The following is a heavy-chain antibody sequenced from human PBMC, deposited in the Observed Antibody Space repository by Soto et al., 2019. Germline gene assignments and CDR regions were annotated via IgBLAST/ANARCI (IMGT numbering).Heavy chain of an antibody. CDR3: AKDRGGFANGWEYFDF. V-gene: IGHV3-23*04. D-gene: IGHD6-19*01. CDR1: GFTFSSYT. J-gene: IGHJ4*02. Sequence: DVQLVESGGGFVQPGGSLRVSCAASGFTFSSYTMGWVRQAPGKGLEWVSSVSGRGANTYYADSVKGRFTNSRDNSKNTLYLQMNNLRGEDTAVYYCAKDRGGFANGWEYFDFWGQGTLVIVSS. CDR2: VSGRGANT.